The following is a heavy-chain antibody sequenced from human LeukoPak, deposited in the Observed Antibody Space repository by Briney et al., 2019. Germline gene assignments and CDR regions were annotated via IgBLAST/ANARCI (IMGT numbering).Heavy chain of an antibody. Sequence: GGSLRLSCATFGLTFNSYWMSWVRQAPGKGLEWVANIKQDGSEEYYVDSVKGRFTISRDNAKNSLYLQMNSLRAEDTALYYCARIQTGYSSGWSAYWGQGTLVTVSS. CDR2: IKQDGSEE. V-gene: IGHV3-7*03. CDR3: ARIQTGYSSGWSAY. CDR1: GLTFNSYW. D-gene: IGHD6-19*01. J-gene: IGHJ4*02.